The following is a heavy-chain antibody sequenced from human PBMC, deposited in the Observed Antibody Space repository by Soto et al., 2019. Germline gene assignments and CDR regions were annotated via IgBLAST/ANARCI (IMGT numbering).Heavy chain of an antibody. CDR1: GFTFSSYA. J-gene: IGHJ4*02. CDR2: ISYDGSNK. CDR3: ARSNGNSGYGASWPRHHYFDY. Sequence: GGSLRLSCAASGFTFSSYAMHWVRQAPGKGLEWVAVISYDGSNKYYADSVKGRFTISRDNSKNTLYLQMNSLRAEDTAVYYCARSNGNSGYGASWPRHHYFDYWGQGTLVTVSS. V-gene: IGHV3-30-3*01. D-gene: IGHD6-13*01.